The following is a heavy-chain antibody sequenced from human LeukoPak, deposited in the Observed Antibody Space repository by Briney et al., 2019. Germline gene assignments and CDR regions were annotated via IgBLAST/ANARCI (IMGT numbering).Heavy chain of an antibody. V-gene: IGHV4-34*01. D-gene: IGHD3-10*01. Sequence: SETLSLMCAVYGGSISGYYWRWIRQPPGKGLELIGEINHSGSTNYNPSLKSRVTISVDTSKNQFSLKLSSVTAADTAVYYCARDNYYGSGSYPYYFDYWGQGTLVTVSS. CDR2: INHSGST. CDR1: GGSISGYY. CDR3: ARDNYYGSGSYPYYFDY. J-gene: IGHJ4*02.